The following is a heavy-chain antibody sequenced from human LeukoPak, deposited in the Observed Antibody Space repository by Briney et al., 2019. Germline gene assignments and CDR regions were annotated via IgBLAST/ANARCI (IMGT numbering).Heavy chain of an antibody. CDR3: ARGLGNDILTGQRWVYYYYGMDV. CDR1: GFTFSSYW. CDR2: IKQDGSEK. D-gene: IGHD3-9*01. J-gene: IGHJ6*02. Sequence: GGSLRLSCAASGFTFSSYWMSWVRQAPGKGLEWVANIKQDGSEKYNVDSVKGRFTISRDNAKNSLHLQMNSLRAEDTAVYYCARGLGNDILTGQRWVYYYYGMDVWGQGTTVTVSS. V-gene: IGHV3-7*01.